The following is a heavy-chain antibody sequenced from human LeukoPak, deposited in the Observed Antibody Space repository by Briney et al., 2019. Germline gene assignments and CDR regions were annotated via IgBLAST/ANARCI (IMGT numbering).Heavy chain of an antibody. J-gene: IGHJ4*02. CDR1: GYSFTSYW. CDR2: IYPGDSDT. V-gene: IGHV5-51*01. CDR3: ARQQLRAGFDS. Sequence: GESLKISCKGSGYSFTSYWIGWVRQMPGKGLEWMGIIYPGDSDTRYSPSFQGQVTISADKSIDTAYLQWSSLKTSDTAMYYCARQQLRAGFDSWGQGTLVTVSS. D-gene: IGHD1-1*01.